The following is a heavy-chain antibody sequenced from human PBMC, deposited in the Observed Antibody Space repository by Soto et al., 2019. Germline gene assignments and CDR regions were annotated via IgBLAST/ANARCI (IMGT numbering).Heavy chain of an antibody. D-gene: IGHD6-19*01. J-gene: IGHJ4*02. CDR3: AKDRGSGWYPFDC. CDR2: ISGSGGST. CDR1: GFTFSSYA. Sequence: GGSLRLSCAASGFTFSSYAMSWVRQAPGKGLEWVSAISGSGGSTYYADSVKGRFTISRDNSKNTPYLQMNSLRAEDTAVYYCAKDRGSGWYPFDCWGQGTLVTVSS. V-gene: IGHV3-23*01.